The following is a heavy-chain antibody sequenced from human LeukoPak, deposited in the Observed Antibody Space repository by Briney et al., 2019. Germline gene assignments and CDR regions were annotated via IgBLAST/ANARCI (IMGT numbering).Heavy chain of an antibody. CDR2: ILYSGTTT. V-gene: IGHV4-59*01. Sequence: KPSETLSLTCTISGGSITGYYWSWIRQTPGKGLEWIGYILYSGTTTNYNPSLKSRVTISVDTSKNQFSLKLSSVTAADTAVYYCARESDYYDSSGYFDYWGQGTLVTVSS. J-gene: IGHJ4*02. CDR1: GGSITGYY. CDR3: ARESDYYDSSGYFDY. D-gene: IGHD3-22*01.